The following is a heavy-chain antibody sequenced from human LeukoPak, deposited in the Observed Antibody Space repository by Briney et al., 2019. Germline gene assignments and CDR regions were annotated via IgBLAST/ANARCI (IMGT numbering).Heavy chain of an antibody. CDR1: GGSFSGYY. V-gene: IGHV4-34*01. CDR2: INHSGST. D-gene: IGHD6-19*01. J-gene: IGHJ6*04. CDR3: ARDPLIAVAGTMNYYGMDV. Sequence: SETLSLTCAVYGGSFSGYYWSWIRQPPGKGLEWIGEINHSGSTNYNPSLKSRVTISVDTSKNQFSLKLSSVTAADTAVYYYARDPLIAVAGTMNYYGMDVWGKGTTVTVSS.